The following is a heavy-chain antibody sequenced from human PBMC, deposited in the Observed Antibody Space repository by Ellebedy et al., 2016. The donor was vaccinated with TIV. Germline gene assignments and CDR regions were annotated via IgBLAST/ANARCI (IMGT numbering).Heavy chain of an antibody. V-gene: IGHV4-59*01. D-gene: IGHD3-9*01. J-gene: IGHJ4*02. CDR2: IYDSGST. CDR1: GGSINSYY. Sequence: MLSETLSLTCTVSGGSINSYYWTWLRQPPGKGLEWIGYIYDSGSTNYNPSLKSRVTISVDTSKNQFSLKLTSVTAADTAVYYCARLTAGYFRIWGQGTLVTVSS. CDR3: ARLTAGYFRI.